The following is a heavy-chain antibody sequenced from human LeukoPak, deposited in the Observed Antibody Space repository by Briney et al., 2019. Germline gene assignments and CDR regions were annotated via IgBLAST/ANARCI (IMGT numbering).Heavy chain of an antibody. Sequence: PGGSLRLSCAASGFTFSSYSMNWVRQAPGKGLEWVSCISSSSSYIYYADSVKGRFTISRDNAKNSLYLQMNSLRAEDTAVYYCARVRHIVVVIATDFDYWGQGTLVTVSS. V-gene: IGHV3-21*01. CDR2: ISSSSSYI. CDR3: ARVRHIVVVIATDFDY. D-gene: IGHD2-21*01. CDR1: GFTFSSYS. J-gene: IGHJ4*02.